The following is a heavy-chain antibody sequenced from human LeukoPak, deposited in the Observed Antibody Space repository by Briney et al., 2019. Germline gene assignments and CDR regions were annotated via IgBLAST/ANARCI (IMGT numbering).Heavy chain of an antibody. CDR1: GFTFSSYN. CDR2: ISSSSSYI. Sequence: GGSLRLSCAASGFTFSSYNMNWVRQAPGKGLEWVSSISSSSSYIYYADSVKGRFTISRDNAKNSLYLQMNSLRAEDRAVYYCARVWGSRGGGDYGGEGTLVTVST. V-gene: IGHV3-21*01. J-gene: IGHJ4*02. CDR3: ARVWGSRGGGDY. D-gene: IGHD1-26*01.